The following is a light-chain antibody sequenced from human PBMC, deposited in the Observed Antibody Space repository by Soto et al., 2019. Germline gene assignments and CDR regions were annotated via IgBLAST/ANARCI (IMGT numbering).Light chain of an antibody. CDR3: AAWDDSLSVPYV. Sequence: QSVLTQPPSASGTPGQRGAISCSGSSSNIGSNYVYWYQQLPGTAPKLLIYRNNQRPSGVPDRFSGSKSGTSASLAISGLRSEDEADYYCAAWDDSLSVPYVFGTGTKVTV. CDR2: RNN. CDR1: SSNIGSNY. J-gene: IGLJ1*01. V-gene: IGLV1-47*01.